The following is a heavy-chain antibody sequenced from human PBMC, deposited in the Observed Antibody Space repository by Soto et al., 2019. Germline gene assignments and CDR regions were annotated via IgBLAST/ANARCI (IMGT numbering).Heavy chain of an antibody. Sequence: QVQLVQSGAEVTRPGASVKVSCKASGYSFISHYIHWVRQAPGQGLEWMGFINPSGGSATLAQKFQGRVTMTRDTSTSTVYMEVTILRSEDAAVYYCARDYLSSKLSLSYFDFWGQGTLVTVSS. V-gene: IGHV1-46*01. CDR3: ARDYLSSKLSLSYFDF. J-gene: IGHJ4*02. CDR1: GYSFISHY. D-gene: IGHD2-2*01. CDR2: INPSGGSA.